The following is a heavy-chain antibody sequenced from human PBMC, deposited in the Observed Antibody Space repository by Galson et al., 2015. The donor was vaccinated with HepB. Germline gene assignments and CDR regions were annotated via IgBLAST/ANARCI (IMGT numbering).Heavy chain of an antibody. D-gene: IGHD4-17*01. V-gene: IGHV3-11*06. CDR1: GFTFSDYY. J-gene: IGHJ4*02. Sequence: SLRLSCAASGFTFSDYYMSWIRQAPGKGLEWLSYISSSTIYTNYADSVKGRFTISRDNVKSSMYLQMNRLRAEDTAVYYCARVAASDYGDHAHFDYWGQGTLVTVSS. CDR2: ISSSTIYT. CDR3: ARVAASDYGDHAHFDY.